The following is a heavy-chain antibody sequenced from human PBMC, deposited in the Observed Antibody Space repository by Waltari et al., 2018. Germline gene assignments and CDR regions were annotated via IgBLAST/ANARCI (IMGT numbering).Heavy chain of an antibody. CDR1: GDSISTGYY. CDR2: IFHSVST. Sequence: QVQLQESGPGLVKPSETLSLTCTVSGDSISTGYYWGWIRQPPGKGLEWIGSIFHSVSTFYNPSLKSRVTMSVDTSKSQFSLKVSSVTAADTAMYFCARGRGLGTYYYYMDVWGKGTTVTISS. J-gene: IGHJ6*03. V-gene: IGHV4-38-2*02. D-gene: IGHD3-10*01. CDR3: ARGRGLGTYYYYMDV.